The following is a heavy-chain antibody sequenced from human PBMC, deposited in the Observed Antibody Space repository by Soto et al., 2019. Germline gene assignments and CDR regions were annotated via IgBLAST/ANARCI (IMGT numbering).Heavy chain of an antibody. D-gene: IGHD3-9*01. Sequence: SETLSLTCTVSGGSISSYYWSWIRQPPGKGLEWIGYIYYSGSTNYNPSLKSRVTISVDTSKNQFSLKLSSVTAADTAVYYCASVLRYFDWLSNAEYFQHWGQGTLVTVSS. CDR3: ASVLRYFDWLSNAEYFQH. J-gene: IGHJ1*01. CDR1: GGSISSYY. CDR2: IYYSGST. V-gene: IGHV4-59*01.